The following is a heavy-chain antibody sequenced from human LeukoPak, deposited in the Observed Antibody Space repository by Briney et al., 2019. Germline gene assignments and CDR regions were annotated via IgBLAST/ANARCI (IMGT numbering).Heavy chain of an antibody. V-gene: IGHV1-69*06. Sequence: ASVKVSCKASGYTFTSYGISWVRQAPGQGLEWMGGIIPIFGTANYAQKFQGRVTITADKSTSTAYMELSSLRSEDTAVYYCARDGVDYYDSSGYYPYYYYGMDVWGQGTTVTVSS. J-gene: IGHJ6*02. CDR1: GYTFTSYG. CDR3: ARDGVDYYDSSGYYPYYYYGMDV. CDR2: IIPIFGTA. D-gene: IGHD3-22*01.